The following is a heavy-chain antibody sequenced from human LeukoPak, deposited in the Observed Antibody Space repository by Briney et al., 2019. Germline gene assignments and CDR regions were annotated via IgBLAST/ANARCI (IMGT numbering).Heavy chain of an antibody. Sequence: GSLRLSCAASGFTFSDYYMSWIRQAPGKGLEWISYISTTSSCRNYTDSVKGRFTISRDNAKNSLYLQMNNLRDEDTAVYYCVGSNDWFDPWGQGTLVTVSS. CDR3: VGSNDWFDP. CDR1: GFTFSDYY. CDR2: ISTTSSCR. V-gene: IGHV3-11*06. J-gene: IGHJ5*02.